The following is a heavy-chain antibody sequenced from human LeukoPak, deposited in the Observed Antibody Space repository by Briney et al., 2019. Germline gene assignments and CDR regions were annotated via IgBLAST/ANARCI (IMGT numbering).Heavy chain of an antibody. Sequence: GGSLRLSCAASGFTFSSYSMNWVRRAPGKGLEWVSYISSSSSTIYYADSVKGRFTISRDNAKNSLYLQMNSLRAEDTAVYYCAPFVEGGYNYYWGQGTLVTVSS. CDR3: APFVEGGYNYY. J-gene: IGHJ4*02. D-gene: IGHD5-24*01. CDR2: ISSSSSTI. CDR1: GFTFSSYS. V-gene: IGHV3-48*04.